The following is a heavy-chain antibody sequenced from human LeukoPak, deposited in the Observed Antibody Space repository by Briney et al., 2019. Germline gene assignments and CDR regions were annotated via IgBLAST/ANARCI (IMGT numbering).Heavy chain of an antibody. CDR1: GGSFSGYY. Sequence: SETLSLTCAVYGGSFSGYYWSWIRQPPGEGLEWIGEIYHSGSTNYNPSLKSRVTISVDKSKNQFSLKLSSVTAADTAVYYCVRASGYDEIDYWGQGTLVTVSS. CDR3: VRASGYDEIDY. V-gene: IGHV4-34*01. J-gene: IGHJ4*02. CDR2: IYHSGST. D-gene: IGHD5-12*01.